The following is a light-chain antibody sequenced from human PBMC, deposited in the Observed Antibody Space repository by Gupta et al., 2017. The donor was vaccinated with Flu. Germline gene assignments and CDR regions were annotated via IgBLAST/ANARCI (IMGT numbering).Light chain of an antibody. CDR2: LDD. CDR1: EFGTKY. V-gene: IGLV3-1*01. CDR3: QAWFSYTAV. J-gene: IGLJ3*02. Sequence: SYELSQPPSVSVSPGQTASITCSGDEFGTKYTSWYHKKAGQSPLLVIYLDDKRPAGIPGRFSGSASGATATLTISGTQAVDEGYYYCQAWFSYTAVFGGGTRLTVL.